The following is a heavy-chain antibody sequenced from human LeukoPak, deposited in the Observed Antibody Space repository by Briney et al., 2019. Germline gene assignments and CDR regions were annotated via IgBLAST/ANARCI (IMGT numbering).Heavy chain of an antibody. CDR3: ARGWYNWNYFGSYYYYYGMDV. V-gene: IGHV4-34*01. D-gene: IGHD1-7*01. CDR1: GASFSGYY. J-gene: IGHJ6*02. CDR2: INHSGST. Sequence: SETLSLTCAVYGASFSGYYWSWIRQPPGKGLEWIGEINHSGSTNYNPSLKSRVTISVDTSKNQFSLKLSSVTAADTAVYYCARGWYNWNYFGSYYYYYGMDVWGQGTTVTVSS.